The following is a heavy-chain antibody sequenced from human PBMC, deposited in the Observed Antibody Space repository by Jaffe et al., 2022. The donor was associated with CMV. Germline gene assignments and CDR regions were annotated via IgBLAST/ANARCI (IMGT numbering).Heavy chain of an antibody. CDR3: ARGRDDFWSGYYHALYYYYGMDV. Sequence: QVQLVQSGAEVKKPGASVKVSCKASGYTFTSYDINWVRQATGQGLEWMGWMNPNSGNTGYAQKFQGRVTMTRNTSISTAYMELSSLRSEDTAVYYCARGRDDFWSGYYHALYYYYGMDVWGQGTTVTVSS. V-gene: IGHV1-8*01. CDR2: MNPNSGNT. J-gene: IGHJ6*02. CDR1: GYTFTSYD. D-gene: IGHD3-3*01.